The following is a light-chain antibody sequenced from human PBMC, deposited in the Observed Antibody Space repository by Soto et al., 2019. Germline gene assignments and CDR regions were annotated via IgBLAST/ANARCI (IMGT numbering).Light chain of an antibody. CDR2: GAS. J-gene: IGKJ2*01. CDR3: QHGHNWPLT. Sequence: EIAMTQSPATLSVSPAERATLSCSASESISSEFAWYQQRPGHPPRLLLYGASTRATGVPDRFTGSGSGSDFTLTISGLRSEDFAVYYCQHGHNWPLTFGQGTRLEI. V-gene: IGKV3-15*01. CDR1: ESISSE.